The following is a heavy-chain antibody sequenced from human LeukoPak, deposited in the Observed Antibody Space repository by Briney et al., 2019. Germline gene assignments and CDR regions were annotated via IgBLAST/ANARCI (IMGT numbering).Heavy chain of an antibody. CDR3: ARVAVPQPRYYFDY. CDR1: GLSFSNYW. V-gene: IGHV3-74*01. J-gene: IGHJ4*02. D-gene: IGHD5-18*01. Sequence: GGSLRLSCVGSGLSFSNYWMHWVRQVPGKGLVWVSYITIDGTTTGYADSVKGRFTISRDNAKNTLYLQMNSLRAEDTAVYYCARVAVPQPRYYFDYWGQGTLVTVSS. CDR2: ITIDGTTT.